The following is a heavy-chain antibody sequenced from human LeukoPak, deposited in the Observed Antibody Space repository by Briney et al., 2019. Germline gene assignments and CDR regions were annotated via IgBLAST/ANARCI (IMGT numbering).Heavy chain of an antibody. Sequence: PGGSLRLSCAASGFTFSSYGMSWVRQAPGKGLEWVSYISSSGSTIYYADSVKGRFTISRDNAKNSLYLQMNSLRAEDTAVYYCARVHSSGWFDAFDIWGQGTMVTVSS. D-gene: IGHD6-19*01. J-gene: IGHJ3*02. CDR2: ISSSGSTI. V-gene: IGHV3-48*04. CDR3: ARVHSSGWFDAFDI. CDR1: GFTFSSYG.